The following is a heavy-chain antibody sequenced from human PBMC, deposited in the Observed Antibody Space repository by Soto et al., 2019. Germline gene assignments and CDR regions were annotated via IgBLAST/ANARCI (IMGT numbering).Heavy chain of an antibody. V-gene: IGHV6-1*01. CDR2: TYYRSKWYN. D-gene: IGHD6-19*01. Sequence: PSQTLSLTCAISGDSVSSNSAAWNWIGQSPSRGLEWLGRTYYRSKWYNDYAVSVKSRITINPDTSKNQFSLQLNSVTPEDTAVYYCAREKPGSGWYPYYYYGMDVWGQGTTVTVSS. J-gene: IGHJ6*02. CDR1: GDSVSSNSAA. CDR3: AREKPGSGWYPYYYYGMDV.